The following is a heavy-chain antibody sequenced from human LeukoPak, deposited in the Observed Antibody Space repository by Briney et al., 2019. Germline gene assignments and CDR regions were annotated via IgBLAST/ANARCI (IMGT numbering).Heavy chain of an antibody. CDR2: ISGSAGST. CDR3: AKTAGSTLLPYDY. Sequence: PGGSLRLSCAASGFTFSSYAMNWVRQAPGKGLEWVSAISGSAGSTYYADSVKGRVTISRDNSKNTLYLQMNSLRAEDTAAFYCAKTAGSTLLPYDYWGRGTLVTVSS. CDR1: GFTFSSYA. V-gene: IGHV3-23*01. D-gene: IGHD3-10*01. J-gene: IGHJ4*02.